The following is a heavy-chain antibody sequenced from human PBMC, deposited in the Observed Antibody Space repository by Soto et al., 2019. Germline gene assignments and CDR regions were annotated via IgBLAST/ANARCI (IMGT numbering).Heavy chain of an antibody. V-gene: IGHV3-23*01. CDR2: ISGSGIST. Sequence: EVQLLESGGGLVQPGGSLRLSCAASGFTFSSYAMSWVRQAPGKGLVWVSAISGSGISTYYADSVKGRFTISRDNSKNTLYLQMNSLRAEDTAVYYCAKEKTYSSGWDGMDVWGQGTTVTVSS. D-gene: IGHD6-19*01. J-gene: IGHJ6*02. CDR3: AKEKTYSSGWDGMDV. CDR1: GFTFSSYA.